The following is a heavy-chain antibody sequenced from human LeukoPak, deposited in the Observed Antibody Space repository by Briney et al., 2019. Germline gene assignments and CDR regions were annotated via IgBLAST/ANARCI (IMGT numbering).Heavy chain of an antibody. V-gene: IGHV1-46*01. D-gene: IGHD2-2*01. CDR3: ARAREVVPAAMYYYYMDV. CDR2: INPSGGST. CDR1: GYTFTSYY. J-gene: IGHJ6*03. Sequence: ASVKVSCKASGYTFTSYYMHWVRQAPGQGLEWMGIINPSGGSTSYAQKFQGRVTITADESTSTAYMELSSLRSEDTAVYYCARAREVVPAAMYYYYMDVWGKGTTVTISS.